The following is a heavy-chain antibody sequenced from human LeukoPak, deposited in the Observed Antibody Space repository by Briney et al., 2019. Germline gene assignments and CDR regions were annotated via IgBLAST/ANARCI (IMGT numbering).Heavy chain of an antibody. CDR3: AIVCPSCPLDAFDI. V-gene: IGHV1-69*13. CDR1: GGTFSSYA. J-gene: IGHJ3*02. CDR2: IIPIFGTA. Sequence: SEKVSCKASGGTFSSYAISWVRQAPGQGLEWMGGIIPIFGTANYAQKFQGRVTITADESTSTAYMELSSLRSEDTAVYYCAIVCPSCPLDAFDIWGQGTMVTVSS. D-gene: IGHD2-2*01.